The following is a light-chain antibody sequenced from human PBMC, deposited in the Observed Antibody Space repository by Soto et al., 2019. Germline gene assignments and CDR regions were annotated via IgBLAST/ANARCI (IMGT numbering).Light chain of an antibody. CDR3: QQSDSSPYT. Sequence: DIPMTQSPSSLSAFVGDRVTITCRASQSVSSYLNWYQQKPGKVPKLLIYTASSLQSGVPSRFSGSGSGTDFTLTISSLRPEDFASYYCQQSDSSPYTFGQGTKLEIK. V-gene: IGKV1-39*01. CDR2: TAS. CDR1: QSVSSY. J-gene: IGKJ2*01.